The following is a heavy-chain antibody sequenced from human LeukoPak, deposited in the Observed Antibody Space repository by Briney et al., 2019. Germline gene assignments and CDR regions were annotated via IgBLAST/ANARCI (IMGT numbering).Heavy chain of an antibody. D-gene: IGHD6-6*01. CDR3: AKSGTYSSSSGYIDS. J-gene: IGHJ4*02. V-gene: IGHV3-9*01. CDR2: ISWNSGNT. Sequence: GGSLRLSCAASGFTFSDYYMSWIRQAPGKGLEWVSSISWNSGNTDYAASVKGRFTISRDNAKKSLHLQMNSLRAEDTALYYCAKSGTYSSSSGYIDSWGQGTLVTVSS. CDR1: GFTFSDYY.